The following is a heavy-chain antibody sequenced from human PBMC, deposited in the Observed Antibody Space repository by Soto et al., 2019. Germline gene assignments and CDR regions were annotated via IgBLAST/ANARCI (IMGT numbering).Heavy chain of an antibody. CDR2: IIPSVGTA. V-gene: IGHV1-69*01. CDR3: ASGLGYYDSSRDPTLFDY. CDR1: GGTFSSYA. Sequence: QVQLVQSGAEVKKPGTSVKVSCKASGGTFSSYAISWVRQAPGQELEWMGGIIPSVGTANYAQKFQGRVTITADESTSTAYMGLSSLRSEDTAVYYCASGLGYYDSSRDPTLFDYWGQVTLVTVAS. D-gene: IGHD3-22*01. J-gene: IGHJ4*02.